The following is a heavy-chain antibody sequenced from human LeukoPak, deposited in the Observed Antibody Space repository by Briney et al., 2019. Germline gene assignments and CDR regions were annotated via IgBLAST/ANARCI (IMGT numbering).Heavy chain of an antibody. J-gene: IGHJ4*02. Sequence: PWASVKVSCKASGYTFTSYGISWVRQAPGQGLEWMGWISAYNGNTNYAQKLQGRVTMTRDTSISTAYMELSRLRSDDTAVYYCARVRYSGHERGGFDYWGQGTLVTVSS. V-gene: IGHV1-18*01. CDR1: GYTFTSYG. CDR3: ARVRYSGHERGGFDY. D-gene: IGHD5-12*01. CDR2: ISAYNGNT.